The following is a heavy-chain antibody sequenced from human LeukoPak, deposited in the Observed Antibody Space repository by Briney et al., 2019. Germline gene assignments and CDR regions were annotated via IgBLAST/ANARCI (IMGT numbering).Heavy chain of an antibody. V-gene: IGHV3-7*01. CDR2: IKQDGSQK. D-gene: IGHD1-26*01. J-gene: IGHJ4*02. Sequence: GGSLRLSCAASGFTFNSFWMSWVRRAPGKGLEWVANIKQDGSQKYYVDSVKGRFTISRDNAKNSLSLQMNSLRVEDTAVYYCARDGQLPGSGTLLNWGQGTLVTVSS. CDR1: GFTFNSFW. CDR3: ARDGQLPGSGTLLN.